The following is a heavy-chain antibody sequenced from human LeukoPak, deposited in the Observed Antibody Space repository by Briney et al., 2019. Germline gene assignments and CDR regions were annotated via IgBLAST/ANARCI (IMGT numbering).Heavy chain of an antibody. Sequence: SETLSLTCAVYGGSFSGYYWSLIRQPPGKGLEWIAEINHSGSTNYNPSLKSRVTISVDTSKNQFSLKLSSVTAADTAVYYCARGLITYYYDSSGYFSPFDYWGQGTLVTVSS. CDR3: ARGLITYYYDSSGYFSPFDY. CDR1: GGSFSGYY. V-gene: IGHV4-34*01. CDR2: INHSGST. J-gene: IGHJ4*02. D-gene: IGHD3-22*01.